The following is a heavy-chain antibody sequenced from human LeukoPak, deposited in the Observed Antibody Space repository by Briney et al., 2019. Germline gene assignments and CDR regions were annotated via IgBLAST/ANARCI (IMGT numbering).Heavy chain of an antibody. V-gene: IGHV4-39*01. D-gene: IGHD1-7*01. CDR3: VRQNSDYYYYYLDV. CDR2: VYYSGTT. CDR1: GGSVSSSSSY. J-gene: IGHJ6*03. Sequence: SETLSLTCSVSGGSVSSSSSYWAWIRQPPGRGLEWIGSVYYSGTTYYNTSLESRVTISEDTSRNRFSLMLSSVTAADTAVYYCVRQNSDYYYYYLDVWGEGTTVIVSS.